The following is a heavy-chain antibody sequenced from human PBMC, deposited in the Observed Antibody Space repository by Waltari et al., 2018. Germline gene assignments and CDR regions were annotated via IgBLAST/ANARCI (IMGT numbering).Heavy chain of an antibody. Sequence: QVNLVESGGGVVQPGGSLRLSCATSGFTFSNFGMHWVRQAPGKGLDGVALIWFDGSDKFYAEAVRGRFTISRDKSARTLYLDIDSLRLDDTAMYYCAKEAFGNTYLDFWGQGTLVTVSS. CDR3: AKEAFGNTYLDF. V-gene: IGHV3-30*02. J-gene: IGHJ4*02. D-gene: IGHD2-2*02. CDR1: GFTFSNFG. CDR2: IWFDGSDK.